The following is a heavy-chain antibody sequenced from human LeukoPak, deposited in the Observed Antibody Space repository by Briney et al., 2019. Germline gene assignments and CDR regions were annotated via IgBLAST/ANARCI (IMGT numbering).Heavy chain of an antibody. CDR3: ARHPRDIVVVPAAMETTNWFDP. D-gene: IGHD2-2*01. V-gene: IGHV1-2*06. CDR2: INPNSGVT. Sequence: ASVKVSFKASGYTFTGYYMHWVRQAPGQGLEWMGRINPNSGVTNYAQKFHGRSIMIMDTFNSTAYMEVSRMRSDDTAVYYCARHPRDIVVVPAAMETTNWFDPWGQGTLVTVSS. J-gene: IGHJ5*02. CDR1: GYTFTGYY.